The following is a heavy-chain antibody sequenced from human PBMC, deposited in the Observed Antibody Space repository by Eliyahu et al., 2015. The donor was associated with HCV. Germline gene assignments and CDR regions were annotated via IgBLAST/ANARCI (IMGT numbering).Heavy chain of an antibody. CDR2: ISSSSSYT. Sequence: QVQLVESGGGLVKPGGSLRLSCAASGFPFSDYYMGWIRXAPGKGLEWVSYISSSSSYTNYADSVKGRFTISRDNAKNSLYLQMNSLRAEDTAVYYCARDATDYSGYGMDVWGQGTTVTVSS. CDR1: GFPFSDYY. D-gene: IGHD4-11*01. J-gene: IGHJ6*02. V-gene: IGHV3-11*06. CDR3: ARDATDYSGYGMDV.